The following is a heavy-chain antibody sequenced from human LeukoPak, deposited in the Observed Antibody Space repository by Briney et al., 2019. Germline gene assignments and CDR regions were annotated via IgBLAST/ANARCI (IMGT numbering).Heavy chain of an antibody. Sequence: TSETLSLTCTVSGGSISSGGYYWSWIRQHPGKGLEWIGYIYYIGSTYYSPSLKSRVTISADTSKNQFSLKLSSVTAADTAVYYCASKMGSGNYFDYWGQGILVTVSS. V-gene: IGHV4-31*03. CDR2: IYYIGST. CDR3: ASKMGSGNYFDY. D-gene: IGHD3-10*01. CDR1: GGSISSGGYY. J-gene: IGHJ4*02.